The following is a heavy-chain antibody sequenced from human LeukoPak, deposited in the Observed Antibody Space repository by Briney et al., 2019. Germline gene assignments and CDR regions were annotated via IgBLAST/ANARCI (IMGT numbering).Heavy chain of an antibody. Sequence: PGGSLRLSCAASGFTFDDYAMHWVRQAPGKGLEWVSLISWGGGSTYYADSVKGRFTISRDNSENSLYLHMNSLRAEDTALYYCAKDRSGNSYGHFDYWGQGTLVTVSS. CDR1: GFTFDDYA. CDR3: AKDRSGNSYGHFDY. CDR2: ISWGGGST. D-gene: IGHD3-10*01. J-gene: IGHJ4*02. V-gene: IGHV3-43D*04.